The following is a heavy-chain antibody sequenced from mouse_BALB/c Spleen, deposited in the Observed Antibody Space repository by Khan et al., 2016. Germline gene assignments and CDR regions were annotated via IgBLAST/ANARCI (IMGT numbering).Heavy chain of an antibody. Sequence: VQLQQSGTELAKPGASVKMSCKASGYTFTSYWMHWVKQRPGQGLEWIRYINPHTGYTDYNQKFKDKATLTADKSSSTAYMQLSSLTSEDSAVYYCARGDYWGQGTTLTVSS. V-gene: IGHV1-7*01. J-gene: IGHJ2*01. CDR1: GYTFTSYW. CDR3: ARGDY. CDR2: INPHTGYT.